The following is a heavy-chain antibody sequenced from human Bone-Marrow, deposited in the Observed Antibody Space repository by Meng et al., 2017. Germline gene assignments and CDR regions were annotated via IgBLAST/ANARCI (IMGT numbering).Heavy chain of an antibody. CDR3: ARGSTNWFDP. CDR2: IYYSGNT. CDR1: GGSISSGGNY. V-gene: IGHV4-31*01. Sequence: QVQLQESGPGLVKPSQTLSLTCTVSGGSISSGGNYWSWIRQHSGKGLEWIGYIYYSGNTYYNPSLKSLVNISVDTSKNQFSLKVSSVTAADTAVYYCARGSTNWFDPWGQGILVTVSS. J-gene: IGHJ5*02.